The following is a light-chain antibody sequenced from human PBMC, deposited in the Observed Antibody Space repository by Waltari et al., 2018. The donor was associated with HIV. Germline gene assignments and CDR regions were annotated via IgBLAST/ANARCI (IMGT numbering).Light chain of an antibody. CDR1: QGISSY. Sequence: AIRMTQSPSSFSASTGDRVTITCRASQGISSYLAWYQQKPGKAPKLLIYAASTLQSGVPSRFSGSGSGIDFTLTISYLQSEDFATYYCQQYYSCPALTFGGGTKVEIK. J-gene: IGKJ4*01. V-gene: IGKV1-8*01. CDR3: QQYYSCPALT. CDR2: AAS.